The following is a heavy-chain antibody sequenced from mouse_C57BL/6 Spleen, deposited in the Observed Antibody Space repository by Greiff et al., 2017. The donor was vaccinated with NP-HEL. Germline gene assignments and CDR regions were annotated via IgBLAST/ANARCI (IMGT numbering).Heavy chain of an antibody. CDR2: IHPNSGST. J-gene: IGHJ2*01. D-gene: IGHD1-1*01. Sequence: QVQLQQPGAELVKPGASVKLSCKASGYTFTSYWMHWVKQRPGQGLEWIGMIHPNSGSTNYNEKFKSKATLTVDKSSSTAYMQLSSLTSEDSAVYYCAFTTVVENYFDYWGQGTTLTVSS. V-gene: IGHV1-64*01. CDR1: GYTFTSYW. CDR3: AFTTVVENYFDY.